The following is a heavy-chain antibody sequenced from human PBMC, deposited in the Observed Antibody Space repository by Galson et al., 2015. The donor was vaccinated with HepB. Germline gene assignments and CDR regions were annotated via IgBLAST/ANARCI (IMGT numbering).Heavy chain of an antibody. CDR2: IYYNGRT. D-gene: IGHD3-22*01. J-gene: IGHJ3*01. CDR3: AREAYYYDSSGSYDALDV. V-gene: IGHV4-59*01. Sequence: SETLSLTCNVSGGSISTYYWSWIRQPPGKGLEWIGYIYYNGRTNYNPSLKSRVTILLDASKNQFSLNLSSVTAADTALYYCAREAYYYDSSGSYDALDVGGQGTMVTVSS. CDR1: GGSISTYY.